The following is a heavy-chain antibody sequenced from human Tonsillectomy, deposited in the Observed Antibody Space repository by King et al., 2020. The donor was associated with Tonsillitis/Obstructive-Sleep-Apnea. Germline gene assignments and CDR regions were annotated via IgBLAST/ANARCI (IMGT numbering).Heavy chain of an antibody. V-gene: IGHV1-46*01. CDR2: INPRGGST. CDR1: GYTFTSYY. J-gene: IGHJ4*02. Sequence: QLVQSGAEVKKPGASVKVSCKASGYTFTSYYMHWVRQAPGQGLEWMGIINPRGGSTTYAQKFQGRVTITRDTSTSIVYMELSSLRSEDTAVYYCARSEDIYGDYWGQGALVTVSS. D-gene: IGHD3-9*01. CDR3: ARSEDIYGDY.